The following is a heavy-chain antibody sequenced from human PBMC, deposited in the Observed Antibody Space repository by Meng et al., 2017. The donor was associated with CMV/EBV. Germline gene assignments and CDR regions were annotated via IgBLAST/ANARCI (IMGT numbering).Heavy chain of an antibody. V-gene: IGHV3-15*01. J-gene: IGHJ6*02. D-gene: IGHD3-22*01. Sequence: GGSLRLSCAASGFTFSNAWMSWLRQAPGKGLEWVGRIKSKTDGGTTDYAAPVKGRFTISRDDSKNTLYLQMNSLKTEDTAVYYCTTEDEYYYDSSGYYYYYYGMDVWGQGTTVTVSS. CDR1: GFTFSNAW. CDR2: IKSKTDGGTT. CDR3: TTEDEYYYDSSGYYYYYYGMDV.